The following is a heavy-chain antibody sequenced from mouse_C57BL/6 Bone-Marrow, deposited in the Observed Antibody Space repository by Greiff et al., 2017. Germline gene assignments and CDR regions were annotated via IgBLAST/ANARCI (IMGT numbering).Heavy chain of an antibody. CDR3: ARVGLLQRYLDY. J-gene: IGHJ2*01. V-gene: IGHV1-81*01. D-gene: IGHD1-1*01. CDR2: IYPRSGNT. Sequence: QVQLQQSGAELVRPGASVKLSCKASGYTFTSYGISWVKQRTGQGLEWIGEIYPRSGNTYYNEKFKGKATLTADKSSSTAYMERRSLTSEDSAFYFCARVGLLQRYLDYWGQGTTLTVSA. CDR1: GYTFTSYG.